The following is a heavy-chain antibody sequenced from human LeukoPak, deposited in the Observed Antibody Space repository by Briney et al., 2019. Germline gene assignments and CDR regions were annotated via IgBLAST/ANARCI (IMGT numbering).Heavy chain of an antibody. V-gene: IGHV1-8*01. D-gene: IGHD2-15*01. CDR2: MNPNSGNT. Sequence: ASVKVSCKASGYTFSNYDINWVRQATGQGLEWMGWMNPNSGNTGYAQKFQGRVTMTRDTSISTAYMELSSLRSEDAAVYYCTRGAVSEDCSGGSCYRWDQWGQGTLVAVSS. CDR3: TRGAVSEDCSGGSCYRWDQ. J-gene: IGHJ4*02. CDR1: GYTFSNYD.